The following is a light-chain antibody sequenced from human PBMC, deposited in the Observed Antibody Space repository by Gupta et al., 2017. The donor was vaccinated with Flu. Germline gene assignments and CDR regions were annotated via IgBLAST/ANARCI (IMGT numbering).Light chain of an antibody. CDR1: QSVSNSS. V-gene: IGKV3-20*01. CDR3: QQCGTSSWT. Sequence: EIVLTPSPGTLSLSPGERATLSCRTSQSVSNSSLGWYQQKPGQAPRLLIYGSSNRATDIPDRFRGSGSGTDFTLTISRLEPEDFAVYDCQQCGTSSWTFGQGTKVEAK. CDR2: GSS. J-gene: IGKJ1*01.